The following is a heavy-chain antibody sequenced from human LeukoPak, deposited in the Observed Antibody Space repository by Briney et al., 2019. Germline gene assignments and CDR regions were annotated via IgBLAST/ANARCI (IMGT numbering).Heavy chain of an antibody. CDR2: MNPNSGNT. V-gene: IGHV1-8*01. J-gene: IGHJ4*02. Sequence: ASVKVSCKASGYTLTSYDINWVRQATGQGLEWMGWMNPNSGNTGYAQKFQRRVTMTMNTSISTAYMELSSLRSEDTAVYYCALSTVTTDYWGQGTLVTVSS. CDR3: ALSTVTTDY. D-gene: IGHD4-17*01. CDR1: GYTLTSYD.